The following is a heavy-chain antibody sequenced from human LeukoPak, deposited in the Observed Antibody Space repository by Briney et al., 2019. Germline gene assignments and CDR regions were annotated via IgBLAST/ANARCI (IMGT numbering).Heavy chain of an antibody. J-gene: IGHJ3*01. CDR1: GGTFSSYA. Sequence: SVKVSCKASGGTFSSYAISWVPQAPGQGLEWMGRIIPILGIANYAQKFQGRVTITADKSTSTAYMELSSLRSEDTAVYYCARDMSTAVTPISYAFDVWGQGTMVTVSS. D-gene: IGHD4-23*01. V-gene: IGHV1-69*04. CDR3: ARDMSTAVTPISYAFDV. CDR2: IIPILGIA.